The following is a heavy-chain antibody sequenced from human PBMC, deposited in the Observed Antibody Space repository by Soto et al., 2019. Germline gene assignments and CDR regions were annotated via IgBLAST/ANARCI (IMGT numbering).Heavy chain of an antibody. D-gene: IGHD6-13*01. V-gene: IGHV4-31*03. CDR1: GGSISSGGYY. J-gene: IGHJ2*01. Sequence: SETLSLTCTVSGGSISSGGYYWSWIRQHPGKGLEWIGYIYYIGSTYYNPSLKSRVTISVDTSKNRFSLKLSSVTAADTAVYYCAKTISAAAATSWYFDLWGRGTLVTVSS. CDR3: AKTISAAAATSWYFDL. CDR2: IYYIGST.